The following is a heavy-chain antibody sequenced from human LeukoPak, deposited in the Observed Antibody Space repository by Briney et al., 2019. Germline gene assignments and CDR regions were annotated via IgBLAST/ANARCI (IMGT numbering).Heavy chain of an antibody. Sequence: PGGSLRLSCAASNFTFGSYGMNWVRHVPGKGLEWVAYISYDGSDKYYTDSVKGRFTISRDKSKNTLYLQMNSLRAEDTAVYYCAKAPPHAPFDYWGQGTLVTVSS. CDR3: AKAPPHAPFDY. CDR1: NFTFGSYG. J-gene: IGHJ4*02. V-gene: IGHV3-30*02. CDR2: ISYDGSDK.